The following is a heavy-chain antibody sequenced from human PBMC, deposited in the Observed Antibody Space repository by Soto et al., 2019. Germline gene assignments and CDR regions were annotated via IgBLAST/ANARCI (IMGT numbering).Heavy chain of an antibody. CDR1: GFDFTNSW. CDR2: VNSDGSIT. V-gene: IGHV3-74*01. J-gene: IGHJ4*02. Sequence: EVQLVESGGGLVQPGGSLRLSCAASGFDFTNSWMYWVRQAPGKGLVWVSHVNSDGSITTHADSVKGRFTISRDNAKNTVYLQMNSLRVEDTAVYFCTRDQRYSSAVWGQGTLVTVSS. D-gene: IGHD5-18*01. CDR3: TRDQRYSSAV.